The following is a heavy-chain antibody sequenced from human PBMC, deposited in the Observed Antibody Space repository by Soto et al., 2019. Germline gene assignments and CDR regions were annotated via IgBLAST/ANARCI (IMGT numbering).Heavy chain of an antibody. CDR2: IYHSGST. CDR3: ATSYYDFWSGYPNWFDP. CDR1: GGSISSSNW. Sequence: PSETLSLTCAVSGGSISSSNWWSWVRQPPGKGLEWIGEIYHSGSTNYNPSLKSRVTISVDKSKNQFSLKLSSVTAADTAVYYCATSYYDFWSGYPNWFDPWGQGTLVTVSS. D-gene: IGHD3-3*01. V-gene: IGHV4-4*02. J-gene: IGHJ5*02.